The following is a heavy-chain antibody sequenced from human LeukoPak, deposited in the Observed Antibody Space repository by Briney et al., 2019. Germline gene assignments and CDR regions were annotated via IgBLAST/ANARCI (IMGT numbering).Heavy chain of an antibody. J-gene: IGHJ6*03. CDR3: ARKSGSYDYYYMDV. Sequence: SETLSLTCTVSGGSISSYYWGWIRQPPGKGLEWIGSIYYSGSTYYNPSLKSRVTISVDTSKNQFSLKLSSVTAADTAVYYCARKSGSYDYYYMDVWGKGTTVTVSS. D-gene: IGHD3-10*01. V-gene: IGHV4-39*01. CDR1: GGSISSYY. CDR2: IYYSGST.